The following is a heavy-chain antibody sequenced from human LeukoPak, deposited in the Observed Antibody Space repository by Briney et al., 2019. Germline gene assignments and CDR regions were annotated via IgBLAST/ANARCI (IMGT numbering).Heavy chain of an antibody. CDR1: GGSISSYY. D-gene: IGHD4-17*01. Sequence: PSETLSLTCTVSGGSISSYYWSWIRQPPGKGLEWIGYIYYSGSTNYNPSLKSRVTISVDTSKNQFSLKLSSVTAADTAVYYCARDYGDYGLDYWGQGTLVTVSS. CDR2: IYYSGST. J-gene: IGHJ4*02. CDR3: ARDYGDYGLDY. V-gene: IGHV4-59*01.